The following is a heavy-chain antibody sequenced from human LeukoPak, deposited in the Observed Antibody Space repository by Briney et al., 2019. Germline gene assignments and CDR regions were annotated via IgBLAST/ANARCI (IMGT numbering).Heavy chain of an antibody. CDR1: GGSISSYY. J-gene: IGHJ4*02. V-gene: IGHV4-59*05. CDR2: IYYSGST. Sequence: SETLSLTCTVSGGSISSYYWSWIRQPPGKGLEWIGSIYYSGSTYYNPSLKSRVTISVDTSKNQFSLKLSSVTAADTAVYYCARRPSHTVMVREYFDYWGQGTLVTVSS. D-gene: IGHD5-18*01. CDR3: ARRPSHTVMVREYFDY.